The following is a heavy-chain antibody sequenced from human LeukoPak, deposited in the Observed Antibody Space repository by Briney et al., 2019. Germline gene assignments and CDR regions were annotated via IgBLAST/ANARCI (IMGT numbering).Heavy chain of an antibody. CDR2: IIPMFGSA. J-gene: IGHJ6*03. CDR3: ARVSRSRRSLPNSYYYMDV. D-gene: IGHD1-26*01. CDR1: GDIFNSYS. Sequence: SVKVSCKASGDIFNSYSISWVRQAPGQGLEWMGGIIPMFGSANYAQTFQDRVTITTDQSTSPAYMELSSLSSEDTAVYYCARVSRSRRSLPNSYYYMDVWGTGTTVTVSS. V-gene: IGHV1-69*05.